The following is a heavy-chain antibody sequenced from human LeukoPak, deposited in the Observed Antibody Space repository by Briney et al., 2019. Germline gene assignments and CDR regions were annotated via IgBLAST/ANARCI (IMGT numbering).Heavy chain of an antibody. CDR1: GGSISSGDYY. V-gene: IGHV4-30-4*01. CDR2: IYYSGST. D-gene: IGHD3-10*01. CDR3: AKATGSPIFDY. J-gene: IGHJ4*02. Sequence: SETLSLTCTVSGGSISSGDYYWSWIRQPPGKGLEWIGYIYYSGSTYYNPFLKSRVTISVDTSKNQFSLKLSSVTAADTAVYYCAKATGSPIFDYWGQGTLVTVSS.